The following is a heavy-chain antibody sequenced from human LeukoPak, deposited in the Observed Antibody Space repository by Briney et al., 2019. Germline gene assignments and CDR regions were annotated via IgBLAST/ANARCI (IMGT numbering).Heavy chain of an antibody. J-gene: IGHJ4*02. CDR1: GGSISSYY. Sequence: SETLSLTCTVSGGSISSYYWSWIRQPPGKGLEWIGYIYYSGGTNYNPSLKSRVTISVDTSKNQFSLKLSSVTAADTAEYYCARGLLWFGELSCDYWGQGTLVTVSS. CDR3: ARGLLWFGELSCDY. D-gene: IGHD3-10*01. CDR2: IYYSGGT. V-gene: IGHV4-59*01.